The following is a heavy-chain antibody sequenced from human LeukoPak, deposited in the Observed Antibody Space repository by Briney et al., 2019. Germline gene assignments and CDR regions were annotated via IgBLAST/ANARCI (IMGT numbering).Heavy chain of an antibody. Sequence: SETLSLTCTVSGGSISSSSYYWGWIRQPPGKGLEWIGSIYYSGSTYYNPSLKSRVTISVDTSKNQFSLKLSSVTAADTAVYYCARDSGWYPYYFDYWGQGTLVTVSS. V-gene: IGHV4-39*07. D-gene: IGHD6-19*01. CDR3: ARDSGWYPYYFDY. J-gene: IGHJ4*02. CDR2: IYYSGST. CDR1: GGSISSSSYY.